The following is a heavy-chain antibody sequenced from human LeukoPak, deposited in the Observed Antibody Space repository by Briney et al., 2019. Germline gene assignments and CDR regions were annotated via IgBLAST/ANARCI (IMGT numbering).Heavy chain of an antibody. CDR2: ISSGDRT. CDR1: GFTFNNYA. J-gene: IGHJ4*02. V-gene: IGHV3-23*01. Sequence: GGSLRLSCAASGFTFNNYAMSWVRQAPGKGMKWVSSISSGDRTYYADSVKGRFTISRDKSKNTLYLQMSSLRAEDTAVYYCAKGTLGAVSFSNFDYWGQGTLVTVSS. D-gene: IGHD1-26*01. CDR3: AKGTLGAVSFSNFDY.